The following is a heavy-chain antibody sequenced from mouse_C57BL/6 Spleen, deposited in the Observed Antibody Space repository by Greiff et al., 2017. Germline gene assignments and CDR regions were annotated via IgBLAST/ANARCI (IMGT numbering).Heavy chain of an antibody. D-gene: IGHD1-1*01. Sequence: VQLQQPGAELVMPGASVKLSCKASGYTFTSYWMHWVKQRPGQGLEWIGEIDPSDSYTNYNQKFKGKSTLTVDKSSSTAYMQLSSLASEASAVDYCAKSGYYGSSSGFDYWGQGTTLTVSS. V-gene: IGHV1-69*01. CDR2: IDPSDSYT. CDR3: AKSGYYGSSSGFDY. J-gene: IGHJ2*01. CDR1: GYTFTSYW.